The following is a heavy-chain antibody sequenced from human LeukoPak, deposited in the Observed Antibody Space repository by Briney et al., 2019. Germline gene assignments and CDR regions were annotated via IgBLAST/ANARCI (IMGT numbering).Heavy chain of an antibody. Sequence: GESLQISCKGSGYSFTSYWIGWVRQMPGKGLEWMGIIYPGDSNTRYSPSFQGQVTISADKSISTAFLQWSSLKASDTAMYYCARLSSSWYFDYWGQGTLVTVSS. D-gene: IGHD6-13*01. CDR1: GYSFTSYW. CDR2: IYPGDSNT. V-gene: IGHV5-51*01. J-gene: IGHJ4*02. CDR3: ARLSSSWYFDY.